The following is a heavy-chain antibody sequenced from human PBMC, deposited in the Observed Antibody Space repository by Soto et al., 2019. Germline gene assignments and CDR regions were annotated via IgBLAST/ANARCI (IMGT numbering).Heavy chain of an antibody. Sequence: ASVKVSCNASGDTFSSYAVTWLRQVPGQGLEWLGGIIPMFGTANYAQKFQGRVTITADGSTSTAYMELSSLRAEDTAVYYCARGSGDDILTGYSYNWFDPWGQGTLVTVSS. D-gene: IGHD3-9*01. V-gene: IGHV1-69*13. CDR3: ARGSGDDILTGYSYNWFDP. J-gene: IGHJ5*02. CDR1: GDTFSSYA. CDR2: IIPMFGTA.